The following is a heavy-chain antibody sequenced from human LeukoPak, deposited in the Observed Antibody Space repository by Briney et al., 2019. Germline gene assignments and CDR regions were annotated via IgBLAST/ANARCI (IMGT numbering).Heavy chain of an antibody. J-gene: IGHJ4*02. CDR1: GGSISSSSYY. CDR2: IYYGGST. D-gene: IGHD3-3*01. Sequence: SETLSLTCTVSGGSISSSSYYWGWIRQSPGKGLEWIGSIYYGGSTYYNPSLKSRVTISVDTSKNQFSPKLSSVTAADTAVYYCAREPRITIFGVVSPVYFDYWGQGTLVTVSS. CDR3: AREPRITIFGVVSPVYFDY. V-gene: IGHV4-39*07.